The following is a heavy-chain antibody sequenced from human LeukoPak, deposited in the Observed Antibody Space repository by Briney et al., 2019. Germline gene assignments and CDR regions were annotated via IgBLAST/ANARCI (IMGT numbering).Heavy chain of an antibody. J-gene: IGHJ4*02. CDR3: TSRIVVHLDY. Sequence: GGSLRPSCAASGFTFSGSAMHWVRQASGKGLEWVSRIRSKANSYATAYAASVKGRFTISRDDSKNTAYLQMNSLKTEDTAVYYCTSRIVVHLDYWGQGTLVTVSS. V-gene: IGHV3-73*01. CDR2: IRSKANSYAT. D-gene: IGHD3-22*01. CDR1: GFTFSGSA.